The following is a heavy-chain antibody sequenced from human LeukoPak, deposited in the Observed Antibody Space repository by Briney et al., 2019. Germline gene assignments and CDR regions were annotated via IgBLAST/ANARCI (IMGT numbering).Heavy chain of an antibody. Sequence: SVKVSCKASGGTFSSYAISWVRQAPGQGLEWMGRIIPILGIANYAQKFQGRVTITADKSTSTAYMELSSLRSEDTAVYYCANLYGSGSPPVDNWGQGTLVTVSS. V-gene: IGHV1-69*04. CDR2: IIPILGIA. CDR1: GGTFSSYA. CDR3: ANLYGSGSPPVDN. J-gene: IGHJ4*02. D-gene: IGHD3-10*01.